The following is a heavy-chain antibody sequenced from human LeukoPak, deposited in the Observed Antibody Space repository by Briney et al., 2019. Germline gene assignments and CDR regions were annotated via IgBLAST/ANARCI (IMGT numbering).Heavy chain of an antibody. V-gene: IGHV4-59*01. D-gene: IGHD2-2*01. CDR2: IYYSGST. CDR3: ARTTEDCSSTSCYQYWFDP. CDR1: GGSFSSYY. J-gene: IGHJ5*02. Sequence: SETLSLTCAVYGGSFSSYYWSWIRQPPGKGLEWIGYIYYSGSTNYNPSLKSRVTISVDTSKNQFSLKLNSVTAADTAVYYCARTTEDCSSTSCYQYWFDPWGQGTLVTVSS.